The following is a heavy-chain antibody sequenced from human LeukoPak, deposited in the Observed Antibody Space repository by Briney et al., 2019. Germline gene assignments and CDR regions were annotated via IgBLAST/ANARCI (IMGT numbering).Heavy chain of an antibody. D-gene: IGHD3-10*01. Sequence: ASVKVSCKVSGYTLTELSMHWVRQAPGKGLEWMGGFDPEDGETIYAQKFQGRVTMTEDTSTDTAYMELSSLRAEDTAVYYCAHGSTKSAWFGSSSAFDIWGQGTMVTVSS. CDR1: GYTLTELS. CDR2: FDPEDGET. CDR3: AHGSTKSAWFGSSSAFDI. V-gene: IGHV1-24*01. J-gene: IGHJ3*02.